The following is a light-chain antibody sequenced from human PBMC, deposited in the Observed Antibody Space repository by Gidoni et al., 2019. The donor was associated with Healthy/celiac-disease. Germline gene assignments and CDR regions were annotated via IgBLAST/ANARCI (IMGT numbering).Light chain of an antibody. V-gene: IGKV1-8*01. CDR2: AAS. J-gene: IGKJ1*01. CDR3: QQYYSYPRT. Sequence: AIRMTQSPSSFSASTGDRVTITCRASQGISSYLAWYQQKPGKAPKLLIYAASTLQSRVPPRFSGSGSGTDFTLTISCLQSEDFATYYCQQYYSYPRTFGQGTKVEIK. CDR1: QGISSY.